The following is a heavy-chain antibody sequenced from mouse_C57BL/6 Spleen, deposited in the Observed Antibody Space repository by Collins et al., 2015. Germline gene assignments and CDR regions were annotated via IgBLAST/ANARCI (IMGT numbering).Heavy chain of an antibody. CDR3: ARYDYYGSSWFAY. J-gene: IGHJ3*01. V-gene: IGHV1-52*01. Sequence: QVQLQQPGAELVRPGSSVKLSCEASGYTFTSYWMHWVKQRPIQGLEWIGNIDPSDSETHYNQKFKDKATLTVDKSSSTAYMQLSSLTSEDSAVYYCARYDYYGSSWFAYWGQGTLVTVSA. CDR2: IDPSDSET. D-gene: IGHD1-1*01. CDR1: GYTFTSYW.